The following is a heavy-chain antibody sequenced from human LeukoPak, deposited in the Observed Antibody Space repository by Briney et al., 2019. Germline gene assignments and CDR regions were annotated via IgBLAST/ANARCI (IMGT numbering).Heavy chain of an antibody. CDR2: IYYSGST. V-gene: IGHV4-31*11. J-gene: IGHJ4*02. CDR1: GGSISSGGYY. Sequence: SETLSLTCAVSGGSISSGGYYWSWIRQHPGKGLEWIGYIYYSGSTYYNPSLKSRVTISVDTSKNQFSLKLSSVTAADTAVYYCARGGGSGSREFDYWGQGTLVTASS. CDR3: ARGGGSGSREFDY. D-gene: IGHD1-26*01.